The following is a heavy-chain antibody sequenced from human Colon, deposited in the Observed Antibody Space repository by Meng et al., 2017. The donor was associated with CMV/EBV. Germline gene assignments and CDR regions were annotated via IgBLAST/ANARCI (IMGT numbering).Heavy chain of an antibody. J-gene: IGHJ5*02. V-gene: IGHV3-23*03. CDR2: VYSSATGT. CDR1: GITLSAYA. Sequence: GESLKISCAASGITLSAYAVTWVRQAPGKGLEWVSMVYSSATGTFYADSVRGRFTISRDNSKNTVYLQMNNLRAEDTALYYSSQHVAGPNKGWFDPWGQGTLVTVSS. D-gene: IGHD4/OR15-4a*01. CDR3: SQHVAGPNKGWFDP.